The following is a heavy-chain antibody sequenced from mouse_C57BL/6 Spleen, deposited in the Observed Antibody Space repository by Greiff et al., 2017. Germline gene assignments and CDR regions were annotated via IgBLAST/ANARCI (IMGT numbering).Heavy chain of an antibody. CDR2: IYPGDGDT. CDR1: GYAFSSYW. J-gene: IGHJ4*01. D-gene: IGHD2-5*01. Sequence: VKLMESGAELVKPGASVKISCKASGYAFSSYWMNWVKQRPGTGLEWIGQIYPGDGDTNYNGKFKGKATLTADKSSSTAYMQLSSLTSEDSAVXFCARGGYSNYPFYAMDYWGQGTSVTVSS. CDR3: ARGGYSNYPFYAMDY. V-gene: IGHV1-80*01.